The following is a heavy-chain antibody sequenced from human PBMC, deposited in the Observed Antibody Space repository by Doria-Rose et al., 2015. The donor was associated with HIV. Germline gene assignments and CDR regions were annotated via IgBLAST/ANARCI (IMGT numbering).Heavy chain of an antibody. CDR2: TFSDDER. CDR3: ARIKSSRWYHKYYFDF. CDR1: GVSLSSPGMG. V-gene: IGHV2-26*01. J-gene: IGHJ4*02. D-gene: IGHD6-13*01. Sequence: QVTVKESGPVLVKPTETLTPTCTVSGVSLSSPGMGVSWIRQPPGEALEWLANTFSDDERSYKTSLKSRLTISRGTSKSQVVLTMTDMDPVDTATYYCARIKSSRWYHKYYFDFWGQGTLVIVSA.